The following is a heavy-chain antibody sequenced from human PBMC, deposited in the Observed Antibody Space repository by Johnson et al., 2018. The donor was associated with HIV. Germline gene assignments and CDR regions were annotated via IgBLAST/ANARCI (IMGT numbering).Heavy chain of an antibody. D-gene: IGHD1-26*01. CDR3: TVHSGERTDHDAFDI. J-gene: IGHJ3*02. CDR2: IRSKANSYAT. CDR1: GFTFTDHY. Sequence: MLLVESGGGLVLPGGSLRLSCAVSGFTFTDHYMDWVRQAPGKGLEWVGRIRSKANSYATAYAASVKGRFTISRDDSKHTAHLQMNSLKTEDTAVYYCTVHSGERTDHDAFDIWGQGTMVTVSS. V-gene: IGHV3-73*01.